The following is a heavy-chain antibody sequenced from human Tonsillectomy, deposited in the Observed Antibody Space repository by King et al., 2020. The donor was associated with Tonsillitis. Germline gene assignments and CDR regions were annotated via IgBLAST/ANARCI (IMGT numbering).Heavy chain of an antibody. Sequence: QLVESGGGVVQPGRSLRLSCAASGFPFRNSGMHWVRQAPGKGLEGVSTISYDGSNKYYADSVKGRFTISRDNSKNTLYLQMTSLGAEDTAVYYCARDLPHVGWLVFYGRDVRGQGPTVIVSS. D-gene: IGHD6-19*01. J-gene: IGHJ6*01. CDR1: GFPFRNSG. V-gene: IGHV3-33*05. CDR2: ISYDGSNK. CDR3: ARDLPHVGWLVFYGRDV.